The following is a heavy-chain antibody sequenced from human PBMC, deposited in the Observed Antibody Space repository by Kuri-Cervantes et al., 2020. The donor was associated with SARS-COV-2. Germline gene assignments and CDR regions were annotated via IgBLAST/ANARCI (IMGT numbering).Heavy chain of an antibody. CDR3: ARDMTFDEYGDYFYYYMDV. D-gene: IGHD3-16*01. J-gene: IGHJ6*03. Sequence: SETLSLTCAVYGGSLTGYYWGWIRQPPGKGLEWIGSIYYSGSTYYNPSLKSRVTISVDTSKNQFSLKLSSVTAADTAVYYCARDMTFDEYGDYFYYYMDVWGKGTTV. CDR2: IYYSGST. V-gene: IGHV4-39*02. CDR1: GGSLTGYY.